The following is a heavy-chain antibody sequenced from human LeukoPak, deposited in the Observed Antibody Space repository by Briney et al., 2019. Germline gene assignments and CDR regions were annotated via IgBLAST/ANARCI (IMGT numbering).Heavy chain of an antibody. CDR1: GFTFSSYS. D-gene: IGHD3-22*01. CDR2: ISSSSSYI. Sequence: PGGSLRLSCAASGFTFSSYSMNWVRQAPGKGLEWVSSISSSSSYIYYADSVKGRFTISRDNAKNSLYLQMNSLRAEDTAVYYCANFPLYDSSGYYYDWNWNYWSQGTLVTVSS. CDR3: ANFPLYDSSGYYYDWNWNY. V-gene: IGHV3-21*04. J-gene: IGHJ4*02.